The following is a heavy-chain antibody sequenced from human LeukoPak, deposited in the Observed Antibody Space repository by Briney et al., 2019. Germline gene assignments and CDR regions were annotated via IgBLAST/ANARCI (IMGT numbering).Heavy chain of an antibody. CDR3: ASRPPSWYFFYFGY. D-gene: IGHD6-13*01. CDR2: INHSGST. J-gene: IGHJ4*02. CDR1: GGSFSGYY. V-gene: IGHV4-34*01. Sequence: PSETLSLTCAVYGGSFSGYYWSWIRQPPGKGLEWIGEINHSGSTNYNPSLKSRVTISVDTSKNQFSLKLSSVTAADTAVYYCASRPPSWYFFYFGYWGQGTLVTVSS.